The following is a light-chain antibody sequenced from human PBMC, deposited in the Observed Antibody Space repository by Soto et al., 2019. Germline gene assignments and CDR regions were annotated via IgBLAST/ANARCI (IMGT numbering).Light chain of an antibody. CDR1: SSDVGGYNF. J-gene: IGLJ2*01. V-gene: IGLV2-8*01. Sequence: QSALTQPPSASGSPGQSVTISCTGASSDVGGYNFVSWYQQHPGKAPKLMIYDVTKRPSGVPDRFSGSKSGNTASLTVSGLQVDDEADYYCSSYGGSSIPVAFGGGTKLTVL. CDR3: SSYGGSSIPVA. CDR2: DVT.